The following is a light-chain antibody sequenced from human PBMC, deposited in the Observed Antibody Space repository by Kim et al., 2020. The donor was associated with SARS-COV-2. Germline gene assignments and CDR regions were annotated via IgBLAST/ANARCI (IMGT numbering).Light chain of an antibody. CDR1: KLGDKY. CDR2: QDS. Sequence: SVSPGQTASITCSGDKLGDKYACWYQQKPGQSPVLVIYQDSKRPSGIPERFSGSNSGNTATLTIRGTQAMDEADYYCQAWDSSIVVFGGGTQLTVL. J-gene: IGLJ2*01. V-gene: IGLV3-1*01. CDR3: QAWDSSIVV.